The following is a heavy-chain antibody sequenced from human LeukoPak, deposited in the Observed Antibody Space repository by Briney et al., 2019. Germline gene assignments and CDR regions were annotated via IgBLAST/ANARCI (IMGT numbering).Heavy chain of an antibody. J-gene: IGHJ6*03. CDR3: TRHGMVRGVIYYYYYYMDV. D-gene: IGHD3-10*01. CDR1: GFTFSGSA. Sequence: TGGSLRLSCAASGFTFSGSAMHWVRQASGKGLEWVGGIRSKANSYATAYAASVKGRFTISRDDSKNTAYLQMNSLKTEDTAVYYCTRHGMVRGVIYYYYYYMDVWGKGTTVTVSS. CDR2: IRSKANSYAT. V-gene: IGHV3-73*01.